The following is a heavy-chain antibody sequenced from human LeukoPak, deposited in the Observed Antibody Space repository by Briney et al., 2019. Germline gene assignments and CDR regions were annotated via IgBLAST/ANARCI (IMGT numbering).Heavy chain of an antibody. CDR1: GFTFSSYG. D-gene: IGHD3-10*01. J-gene: IGHJ6*02. CDR2: ISYDGSNK. CDR3: AKDPGITMVRGDMDV. V-gene: IGHV3-30*18. Sequence: GGSLRLSCAASGFTFSSYGMHWVRQAPGKGLEWVAVISYDGSNKYYADSVKGRFTISRDNSKNTLYLQMNSLRAEDTAVYYCAKDPGITMVRGDMDVWGQGTTVTVSS.